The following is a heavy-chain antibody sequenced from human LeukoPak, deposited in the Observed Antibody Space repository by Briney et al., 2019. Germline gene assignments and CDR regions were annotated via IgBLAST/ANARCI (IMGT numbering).Heavy chain of an antibody. V-gene: IGHV3-48*04. Sequence: PGGSLRLSCAASGFTFSSYSMNWVRQAPGKGLEWVSYISSSSSTIYYADSVKGRFTISRDNAKNSLYLQMNSLRAEDTAVYYCARDDLGSGWYANWFDPWGQGTLVTVSS. CDR3: ARDDLGSGWYANWFDP. D-gene: IGHD6-19*01. CDR2: ISSSSSTI. J-gene: IGHJ5*02. CDR1: GFTFSSYS.